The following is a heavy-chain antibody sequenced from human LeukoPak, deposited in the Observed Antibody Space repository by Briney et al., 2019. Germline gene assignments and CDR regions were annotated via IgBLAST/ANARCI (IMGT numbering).Heavy chain of an antibody. CDR2: IYDNGIT. CDR3: ARGLEGIAAAGTEYWFDP. V-gene: IGHV4-59*01. J-gene: IGHJ5*02. Sequence: SETLSLICTVSGDSISSYYWSWIRQPPGKGLDWIGYIYDNGITKYNPSLKSRVTISVDTSKNQFSLRLSSVTAADTAAYYCARGLEGIAAAGTEYWFDPWGQGTLVIVSS. CDR1: GDSISSYY. D-gene: IGHD6-13*01.